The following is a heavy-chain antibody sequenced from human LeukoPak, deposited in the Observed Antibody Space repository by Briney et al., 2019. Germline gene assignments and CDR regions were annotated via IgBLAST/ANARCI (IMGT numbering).Heavy chain of an antibody. Sequence: GGSLRLSCAASGFTFSSYAMSWVRQAPGKGLEWVSGISGSGGRTYYADSVKGRFTISRDNSKNTLYLEMDSLRAEDTAVYYCAKGKRRQTADDAFDIWGQGTLVTVSS. J-gene: IGHJ3*02. CDR3: AKGKRRQTADDAFDI. V-gene: IGHV3-23*01. CDR2: ISGSGGRT. CDR1: GFTFSSYA.